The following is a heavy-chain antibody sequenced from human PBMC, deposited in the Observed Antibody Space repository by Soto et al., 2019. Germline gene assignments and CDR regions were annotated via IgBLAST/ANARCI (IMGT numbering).Heavy chain of an antibody. CDR2: INSDGSNI. J-gene: IGHJ4*02. V-gene: IGHV3-74*01. CDR1: GFTFSSYW. CDR3: TRAAFLDY. D-gene: IGHD3-16*01. Sequence: GGSLKLSCAASGFTFSSYWMHWVRQAPGKGVVWVSRINSDGSNINYADSVKGRFTISRDNAKNTLYLQMNSLRAEDTAVYYCTRAAFLDYWGQGTLVTVSS.